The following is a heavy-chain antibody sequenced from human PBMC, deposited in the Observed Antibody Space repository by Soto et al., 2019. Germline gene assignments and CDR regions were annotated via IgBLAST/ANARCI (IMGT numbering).Heavy chain of an antibody. CDR2: IKSKTDGGTT. J-gene: IGHJ6*02. V-gene: IGHV3-15*07. CDR3: TTPRDDFLSGGDYYGMDV. CDR1: GFTFSNAW. Sequence: EVQLVESGGGLVKPGGSLRLSCAASGFTFSNAWMNWVRQAPGKGLEWVGRIKSKTDGGTTDYAAPVKGRFTISRDDSKNTLYLQKNSLKTGDTAVYYCTTPRDDFLSGGDYYGMDVWGQGTTVTVSS. D-gene: IGHD3-3*01.